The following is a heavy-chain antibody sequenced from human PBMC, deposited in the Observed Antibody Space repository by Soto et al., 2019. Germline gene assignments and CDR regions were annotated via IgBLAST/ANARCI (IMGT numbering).Heavy chain of an antibody. Sequence: SETLSLTCTVSGGSTSGYYWSWIRQPPGKGLEWIGYIYYSGTTNYNPSLKRRVTISVDTSSNQFSLKLSSVTAADTAVYYCARGLTTATTPDDYWGQGTLVTVSS. D-gene: IGHD1-7*01. J-gene: IGHJ4*02. V-gene: IGHV4-59*01. CDR1: GGSTSGYY. CDR3: ARGLTTATTPDDY. CDR2: IYYSGTT.